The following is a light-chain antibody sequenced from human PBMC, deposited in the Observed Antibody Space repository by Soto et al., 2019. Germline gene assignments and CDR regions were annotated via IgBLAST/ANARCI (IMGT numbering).Light chain of an antibody. V-gene: IGKV1D-12*01. J-gene: IGKJ1*01. CDR1: QGISSW. CDR3: QQANSFPRT. Sequence: DSQMTQSPSSVSASVGDRIIITCRASQGISSWLAWYQQKPGEAPKLLISAASTLQSAVPSRFSGSGSGTDFTLTIDSLQPEDSATYYCQQANSFPRTFGQGTKVDIK. CDR2: AAS.